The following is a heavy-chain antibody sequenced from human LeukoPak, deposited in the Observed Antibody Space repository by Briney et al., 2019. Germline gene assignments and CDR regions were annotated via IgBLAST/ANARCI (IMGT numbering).Heavy chain of an antibody. D-gene: IGHD3-3*01. CDR1: GFTFSDYY. CDR2: ISSSGSTI. V-gene: IGHV3-11*01. J-gene: IGHJ3*02. Sequence: GGSLRLSCAASGFTFSDYYMSWIRQAPGKGLEWVSYISSSGSTIYYADSVKGRFTISRDNAKNSLYLQMNSLRAEDTALYYCAKGDLSYDFWSGYKGAFDIWGQGTMVTVSS. CDR3: AKGDLSYDFWSGYKGAFDI.